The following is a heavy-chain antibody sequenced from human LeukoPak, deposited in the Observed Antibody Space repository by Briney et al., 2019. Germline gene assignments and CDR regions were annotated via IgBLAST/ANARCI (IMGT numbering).Heavy chain of an antibody. CDR1: GFTLSRYA. CDR2: ISGSADNT. J-gene: IGHJ4*02. Sequence: GGSLRLSCTASGFTLSRYAMSWVRQAPGEGLEWVSTISGSADNTNYAEAVKGRFTISRDNSKNTMYLQMNSLRAEDTAVYYCAKQGFGCWGQGTLVTVSS. CDR3: AKQGFGC. V-gene: IGHV3-23*01.